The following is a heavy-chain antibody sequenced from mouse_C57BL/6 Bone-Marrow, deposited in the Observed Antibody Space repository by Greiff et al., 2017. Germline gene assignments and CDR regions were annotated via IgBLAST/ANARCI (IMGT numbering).Heavy chain of an antibody. J-gene: IGHJ3*01. V-gene: IGHV5-4*01. Sequence: EVHLVESGGGLVKPGGSLKLSCAASGFTFSSYAMSWVRQTPEKRLEWVATISDGGSYTYYPDNVKGRFTISRDNAKNNLYLQMSHLKSEDTAMYYCAREYSRPFAYWGQGTLVTVSA. CDR3: AREYSRPFAY. CDR1: GFTFSSYA. CDR2: ISDGGSYT.